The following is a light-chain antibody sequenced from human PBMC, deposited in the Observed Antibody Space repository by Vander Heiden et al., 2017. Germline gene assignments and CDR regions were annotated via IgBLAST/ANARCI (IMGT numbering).Light chain of an antibody. CDR2: DVT. J-gene: IGLJ3*02. Sequence: GSPGQSITISCTGTSSDVGGYDYVSWFQQHPGKAPKLMIYDVTNRPSGVSNRFSGSKSGNTASLTISGLQAEDEADYYCSSYTSTSTRVFGGGTKLTVL. CDR3: SSYTSTSTRV. V-gene: IGLV2-14*03. CDR1: SSDVGGYDY.